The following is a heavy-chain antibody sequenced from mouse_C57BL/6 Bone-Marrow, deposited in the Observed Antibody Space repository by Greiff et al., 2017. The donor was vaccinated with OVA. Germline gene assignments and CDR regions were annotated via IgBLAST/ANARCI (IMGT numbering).Heavy chain of an antibody. Sequence: VKLQQPGAELVRPGSSVKLSCKASGYTFTSYWMDWVKQRPGQGLEWIGNIYPSDSETHYNQKFKDKATLTVDKSSSTAYMQLSSLTSEDSAVYYCARATITTVVAPYWYFDVWGTGTTVTVSS. CDR2: IYPSDSET. CDR3: ARATITTVVAPYWYFDV. V-gene: IGHV1-61*01. D-gene: IGHD1-1*01. J-gene: IGHJ1*03. CDR1: GYTFTSYW.